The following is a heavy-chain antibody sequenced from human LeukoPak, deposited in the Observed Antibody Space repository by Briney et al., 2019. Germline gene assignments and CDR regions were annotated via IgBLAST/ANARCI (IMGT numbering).Heavy chain of an antibody. J-gene: IGHJ4*02. V-gene: IGHV3-21*01. CDR3: ARGSDIVATISDY. D-gene: IGHD5-12*01. Sequence: GGSLRLSCAASGFTFSSYSMNWVRQAPGKGLEWVSSISSSSSYIYYADSVKGRFTISRDNAKNSLYLQMNSLRAEDTAVYYCARGSDIVATISDYWGQGTLVTVSS. CDR2: ISSSSSYI. CDR1: GFTFSSYS.